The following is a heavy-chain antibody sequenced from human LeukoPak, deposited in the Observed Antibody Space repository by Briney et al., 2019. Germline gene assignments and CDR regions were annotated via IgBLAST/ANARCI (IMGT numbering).Heavy chain of an antibody. Sequence: ASVKVSCKASGFTFTSSAMQWVRQARGQRLEWIGWIVVGSGNTNYAQKFQERVTITRDMSTSTAYMELSSLRSEDTAVYYCAAGIQLWNDAFDIWGQGTMVTVSS. CDR3: AAGIQLWNDAFDI. V-gene: IGHV1-58*02. D-gene: IGHD5-18*01. J-gene: IGHJ3*02. CDR1: GFTFTSSA. CDR2: IVVGSGNT.